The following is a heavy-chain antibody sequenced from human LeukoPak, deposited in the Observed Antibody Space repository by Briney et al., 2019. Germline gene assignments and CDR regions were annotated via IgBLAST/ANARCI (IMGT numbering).Heavy chain of an antibody. D-gene: IGHD2-2*01. V-gene: IGHV3-23*01. J-gene: IGHJ6*03. CDR2: VSGADGTT. CDR3: AKHWSYCSTTSCFSNYYYYYMDV. Sequence: GGSLGLSCAASGFTFSAYGMSWVRQSPRKGLEWVSGVSGADGTTYYADSVKGRFTISRDNSKSTLYLQMNNLRAEDTAVYYCAKHWSYCSTTSCFSNYYYYYMDVWGKGTTVTVSS. CDR1: GFTFSAYG.